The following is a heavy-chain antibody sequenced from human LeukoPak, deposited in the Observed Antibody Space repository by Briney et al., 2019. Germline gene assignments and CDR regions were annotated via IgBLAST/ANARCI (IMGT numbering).Heavy chain of an antibody. CDR2: VSGSGGTT. Sequence: PGGSLRLSCAASGFTFSTYAMSWVRQAPGKGLEWVSAVSGSGGTTYYADSVKGRFTISRDNSKNTLYLQMNSLRAEDTALYYCVKSLSGYYRYDYWGQGTLVTVSS. CDR3: VKSLSGYYRYDY. V-gene: IGHV3-23*01. J-gene: IGHJ4*02. CDR1: GFTFSTYA. D-gene: IGHD3-22*01.